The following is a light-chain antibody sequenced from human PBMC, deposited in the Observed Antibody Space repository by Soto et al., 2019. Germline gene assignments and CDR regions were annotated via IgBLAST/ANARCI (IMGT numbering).Light chain of an antibody. Sequence: QSVLTQPPSVSAAPGQRVTISCSGSTSNIGNNYVSWYQQLPGTAPKLLIYDNNERPSGIPDRFSASKSGTSATLGITELQTGDEADYYCGAWDSSLSAVVFGGGTQLTVL. V-gene: IGLV1-51*01. CDR1: TSNIGNNY. CDR3: GAWDSSLSAVV. CDR2: DNN. J-gene: IGLJ2*01.